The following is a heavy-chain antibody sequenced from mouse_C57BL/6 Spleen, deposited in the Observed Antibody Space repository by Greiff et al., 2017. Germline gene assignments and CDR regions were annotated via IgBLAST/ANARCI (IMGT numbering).Heavy chain of an antibody. Sequence: QVQLKQSGPELVKPGASVKLSCKASGYTFTSYDINWVKQRPGQGLEWIGWIYPRAGSTKYNEKFKGKATLTVDTSSSTAYMELHSLTSEDSAVYFWEGTTVEGSWFAYWGQGTLVTVSA. CDR3: EGTTVEGSWFAY. CDR2: IYPRAGST. CDR1: GYTFTSYD. J-gene: IGHJ3*01. D-gene: IGHD1-1*01. V-gene: IGHV1-85*01.